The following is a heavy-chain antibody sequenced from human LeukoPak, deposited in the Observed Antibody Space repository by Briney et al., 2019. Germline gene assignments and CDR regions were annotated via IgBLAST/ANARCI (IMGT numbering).Heavy chain of an antibody. D-gene: IGHD6-13*01. Sequence: GGSLRLSCADSGFTFSSYGMTWVRQAPGKGLEWVSSISSSGGSTYYADSVKGRFTISRGNSKNTVYLQMNSLRAEDTAVYYCGKEFSNSWLFWGQGTLVTVSS. CDR1: GFTFSSYG. CDR3: GKEFSNSWLF. CDR2: ISSSGGST. V-gene: IGHV3-23*01. J-gene: IGHJ4*02.